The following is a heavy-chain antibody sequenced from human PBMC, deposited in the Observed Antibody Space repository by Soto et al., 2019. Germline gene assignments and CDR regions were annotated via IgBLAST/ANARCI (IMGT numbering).Heavy chain of an antibody. V-gene: IGHV3-30-3*01. J-gene: IGHJ4*02. CDR2: ISYDGSNK. Sequence: SGGGVVPPGRSLRLSCAASGFTFSSYAMHWVRQAPGKGLEWVAVISYDGSNKYYADSVKGRFTISRDNSKNTLYLQMNSLRAEDTAVYYCARDRAAVAGPIDYWGQGTLVTVSS. CDR3: ARDRAAVAGPIDY. CDR1: GFTFSSYA. D-gene: IGHD6-19*01.